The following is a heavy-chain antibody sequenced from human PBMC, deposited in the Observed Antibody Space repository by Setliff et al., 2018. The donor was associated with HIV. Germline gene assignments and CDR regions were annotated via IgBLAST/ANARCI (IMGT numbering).Heavy chain of an antibody. D-gene: IGHD5-12*01. V-gene: IGHV4-39*01. CDR2: IYYSGNT. CDR3: ARLGRLYSGQGWFDP. Sequence: SETLSLTCSVSGDSIFTSTYYWGWIRQPPGKRLEWIRSIYYSGNTYYNPSLKSRVTISVDTSKNQFFLNLSSVTATDSAVYYCARLGRLYSGQGWFDPWGQGTLVTVSS. J-gene: IGHJ5*02. CDR1: GDSIFTSTYY.